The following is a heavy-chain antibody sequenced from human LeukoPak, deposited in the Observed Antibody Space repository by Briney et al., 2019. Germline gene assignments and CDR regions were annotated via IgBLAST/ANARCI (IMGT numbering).Heavy chain of an antibody. CDR3: ARAKAVAGYNFDY. CDR1: GFTFSSYS. CDR2: ISSSSSYI. Sequence: GGSLRLSCAASGFTFSSYSMNWVRQAPGKGLEWVSSISSSSSYIYYAGSVKGRFTISRDNAKNSLYLQMNSLRAEDTAVYYCARAKAVAGYNFDYWGQGTLVTGSS. V-gene: IGHV3-21*01. D-gene: IGHD6-19*01. J-gene: IGHJ4*02.